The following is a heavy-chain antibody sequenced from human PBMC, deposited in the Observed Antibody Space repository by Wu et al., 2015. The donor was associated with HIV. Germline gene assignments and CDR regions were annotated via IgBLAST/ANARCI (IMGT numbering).Heavy chain of an antibody. D-gene: IGHD6-19*01. CDR2: INPNSGGT. Sequence: QVQLVQSGAEVKKPGASVKVSCKASGYTFTGYYMHWVRQAPGQGLEWMGWINPNSGGTNYAQKFQGRVTMTRDTSISTAYMELSRLRSDDTAVYYCARGAVAGPYYYYYMDVWGQRGPRSPVSS. V-gene: IGHV1-2*02. J-gene: IGHJ6*03. CDR1: GYTFTGYY. CDR3: ARGAVAGPYYYYYMDV.